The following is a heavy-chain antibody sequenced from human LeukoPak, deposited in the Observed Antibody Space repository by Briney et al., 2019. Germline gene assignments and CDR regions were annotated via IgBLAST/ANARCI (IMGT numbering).Heavy chain of an antibody. CDR1: GFTFSSYA. CDR2: ISDSGGNT. CDR3: ARSYGGNYLYYFDY. D-gene: IGHD4-23*01. Sequence: GGSLRLSCAASGFTFSSYAMSWVRQAPGQGLEWVSAISDSGGNTYYADSVKGRFTISRDDSKSTLYLQMNSLKADDTAVHYCARSYGGNYLYYFDYWGQGTLVTVSS. J-gene: IGHJ4*02. V-gene: IGHV3-23*01.